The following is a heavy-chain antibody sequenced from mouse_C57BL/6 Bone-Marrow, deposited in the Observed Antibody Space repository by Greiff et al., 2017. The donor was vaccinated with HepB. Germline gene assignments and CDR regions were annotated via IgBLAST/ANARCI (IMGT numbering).Heavy chain of an antibody. CDR3: ARDRFDFYFDY. Sequence: EVKLMESGGDLVKPGGSLKLSCAASGFAFSTSGMSWVRQTPDKRLEWVATINTGGSYTYYAYNVRGRFTISRDTAKNTLFLLMSSLKSEDSAIYDCARDRFDFYFDYWGQGTTLTVSS. J-gene: IGHJ2*01. D-gene: IGHD2-14*01. CDR2: INTGGSYT. V-gene: IGHV5-6*01. CDR1: GFAFSTSG.